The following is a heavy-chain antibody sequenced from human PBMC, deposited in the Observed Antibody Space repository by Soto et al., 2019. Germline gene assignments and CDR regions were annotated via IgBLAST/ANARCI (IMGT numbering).Heavy chain of an antibody. D-gene: IGHD3-10*01. Sequence: PSETLSLTCTVSGDSISSSNYYWGWIRQPPGKGLEWIGSLYYTGRTYYSPSLKSRVTISVDTSKNHFFLNLTSVTAADTAVYYCARRLARGVIGWFDPWGQGTLVTVS. V-gene: IGHV4-39*02. J-gene: IGHJ5*02. CDR3: ARRLARGVIGWFDP. CDR2: LYYTGRT. CDR1: GDSISSSNYY.